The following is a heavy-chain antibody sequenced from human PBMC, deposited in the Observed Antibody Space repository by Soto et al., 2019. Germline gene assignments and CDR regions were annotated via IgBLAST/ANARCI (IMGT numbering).Heavy chain of an antibody. J-gene: IGHJ3*02. CDR2: ISGSGGST. V-gene: IGHV3-23*01. CDR3: AKVQSSRGKVVAVTGGAFDI. CDR1: GFTFSSYA. Sequence: GGSLRLSCAASGFTFSSYAMSWVRQAPGKGLEWVSAISGSGGSTYYADSVKGRFTISRDNSKNTLYLQMNSLRAEDTAVYYCAKVQSSRGKVVAVTGGAFDIWGQGTMVTVS. D-gene: IGHD2-15*01.